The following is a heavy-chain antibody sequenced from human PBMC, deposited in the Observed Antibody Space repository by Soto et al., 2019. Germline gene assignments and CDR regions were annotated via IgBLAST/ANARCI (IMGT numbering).Heavy chain of an antibody. CDR3: ARVKVAAAGHFDY. V-gene: IGHV3-33*01. Sequence: QVQLVESGGGVVQPGRSLRLSCAASGFTFSSYGMHWVRQAPGKGLEWVAVIWYDGSNKYYADSVKGRFTISRDNSKNTLYLQMNSLRAEDTAVYYCARVKVAAAGHFDYWGQGTLVTVSS. D-gene: IGHD6-13*01. J-gene: IGHJ4*02. CDR2: IWYDGSNK. CDR1: GFTFSSYG.